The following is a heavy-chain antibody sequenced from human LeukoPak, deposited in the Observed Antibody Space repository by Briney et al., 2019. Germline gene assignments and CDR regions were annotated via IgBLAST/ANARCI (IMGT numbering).Heavy chain of an antibody. D-gene: IGHD4-17*01. Sequence: GGSLRLFCAASGFPLSNYYMNWVRQAPGKGLEWVSTISSSSSYIYYADSVKGRFTLSRDNAKNSLYLQMNSLRAEDTAVYYCAREGYGDYYYYYGMDVWGQGTTVTVSS. CDR3: AREGYGDYYYYYGMDV. V-gene: IGHV3-21*01. CDR2: ISSSSSYI. J-gene: IGHJ6*02. CDR1: GFPLSNYY.